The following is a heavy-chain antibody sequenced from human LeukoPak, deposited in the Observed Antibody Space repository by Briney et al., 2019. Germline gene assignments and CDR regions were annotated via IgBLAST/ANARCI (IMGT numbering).Heavy chain of an antibody. V-gene: IGHV4-34*01. CDR2: INHSGST. CDR3: ARGIKGYCSSTSCYAGSDY. Sequence: SETLSLTCAVYGGSFSGYYWSWIRQPPGKGLEWIGEINHSGSTNYNPSLKSRVTISVDTSKNQFSLKLSSVTAADTAVYYCARGIKGYCSSTSCYAGSDYWGQGTLVTVSS. CDR1: GGSFSGYY. D-gene: IGHD2-2*01. J-gene: IGHJ4*02.